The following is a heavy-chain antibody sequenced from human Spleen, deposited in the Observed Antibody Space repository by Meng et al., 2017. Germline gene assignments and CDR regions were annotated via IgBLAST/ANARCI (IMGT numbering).Heavy chain of an antibody. V-gene: IGHV3-30*07. J-gene: IGHJ6*02. CDR2: ISLDGSGK. Sequence: GGSLRLSCVVSGLTLSDHIFHWVRQAPGKGLEWVAVISLDGSGKQYADSVKGRFTFSRDDSKNTLYLQMNSLRAEDTAVYYCAKTYYDILTGYYMGAYYYYGMDVWGQGTTVTVSS. D-gene: IGHD3-9*01. CDR1: GLTLSDHI. CDR3: AKTYYDILTGYYMGAYYYYGMDV.